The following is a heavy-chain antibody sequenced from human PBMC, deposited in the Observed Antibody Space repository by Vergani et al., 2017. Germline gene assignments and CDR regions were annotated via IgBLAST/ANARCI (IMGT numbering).Heavy chain of an antibody. V-gene: IGHV4-34*01. CDR3: ARRRGRITISRVLGATYNWFDP. CDR2: IKHRGST. Sequence: QVQLQQWGAGLVKPSQTLSLTCPVYGGSFSGYYWSWIRQPPGKGLSWIGEIKHRGSTNYNPSLKSRGTISVDTSKNPFSLKLSSVTAADTAVYYCARRRGRITISRVLGATYNWFDPWGKGTLVTVSS. CDR1: GGSFSGYY. D-gene: IGHD3-3*01. J-gene: IGHJ5*02.